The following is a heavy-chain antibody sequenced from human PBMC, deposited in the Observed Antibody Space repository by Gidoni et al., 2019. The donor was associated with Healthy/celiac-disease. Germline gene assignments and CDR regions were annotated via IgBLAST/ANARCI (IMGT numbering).Heavy chain of an antibody. CDR2: IRSKAYGGTT. V-gene: IGHV3-49*03. J-gene: IGHJ6*02. Sequence: EVQLVESGGGLVQPGRSLRLSCTASGFTFGDYAMSWFCQAPGKGLEWEGFIRSKAYGGTTEYAASVKGRFTISRDDSKSIAYLQMNSLKTEDTAVYYCTRDSSFSRGQLEAAGTGYYYYYGMDVWGQGTTVTVSS. D-gene: IGHD6-13*01. CDR1: GFTFGDYA. CDR3: TRDSSFSRGQLEAAGTGYYYYYGMDV.